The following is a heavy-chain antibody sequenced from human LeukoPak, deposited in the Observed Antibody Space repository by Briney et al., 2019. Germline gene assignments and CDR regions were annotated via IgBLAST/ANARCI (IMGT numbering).Heavy chain of an antibody. CDR1: GGSFSGYY. J-gene: IGHJ4*02. D-gene: IGHD5-18*01. Sequence: SETLSLTCAVYGGSFSGYYWSWIRQPPGKGLEWIGEINHSGSTNYNPSLKSRVTISVDTSKNQFSLKLSSVTAADTAVYYCARHLRLIQLWLTWGQGTLVTVSS. V-gene: IGHV4-34*01. CDR3: ARHLRLIQLWLT. CDR2: INHSGST.